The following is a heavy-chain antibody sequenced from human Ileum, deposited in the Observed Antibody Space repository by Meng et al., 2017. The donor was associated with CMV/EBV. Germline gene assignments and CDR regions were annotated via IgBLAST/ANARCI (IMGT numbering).Heavy chain of an antibody. D-gene: IGHD3-10*01. V-gene: IGHV6-1*01. CDR2: TWYGSKWYY. CDR1: DSVSISTES. Sequence: QVHLHQSGPGLVKSSQTLSLTCAGDSVSISTESWNWIRQSPSRGLEWLGRTWYGSKWYYEYAVSVKSRITIIPDTSQNQISLQLNSVTPDDTAVYYCTYGWPLKYWGQGSLVTVSS. J-gene: IGHJ4*02. CDR3: TYGWPLKY.